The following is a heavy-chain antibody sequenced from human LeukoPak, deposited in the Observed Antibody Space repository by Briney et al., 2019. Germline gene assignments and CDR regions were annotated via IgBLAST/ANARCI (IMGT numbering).Heavy chain of an antibody. J-gene: IGHJ2*01. V-gene: IGHV4-59*01. CDR2: IYYSGST. D-gene: IGHD3-22*01. Sequence: SETLSLTCTVSGGSISSYYWSWIRQPPGKCLEWIGYIYYSGSTNYNPSLKSRVTISVDTSKNQFSLKLSSVTAADTAVYYCARYYYDSSGYPKALWYFDLWGRGTLVTVSS. CDR1: GGSISSYY. CDR3: ARYYYDSSGYPKALWYFDL.